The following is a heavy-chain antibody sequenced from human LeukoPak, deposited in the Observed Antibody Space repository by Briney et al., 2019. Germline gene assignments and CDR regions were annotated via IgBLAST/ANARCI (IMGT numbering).Heavy chain of an antibody. V-gene: IGHV4-30-2*01. Sequence: SQTLSLTCTVSGGSISRGDYYWSWIRQPPGKGLEWIGNIYHTGTTHYDPSLKRRVTISIDRSKNQFSLKLSSVTAADTAVYYCARVADRWLQSFDYWGQGTLITVSS. CDR2: IYHTGTT. CDR3: ARVADRWLQSFDY. J-gene: IGHJ4*02. CDR1: GGSISRGDYY. D-gene: IGHD5-24*01.